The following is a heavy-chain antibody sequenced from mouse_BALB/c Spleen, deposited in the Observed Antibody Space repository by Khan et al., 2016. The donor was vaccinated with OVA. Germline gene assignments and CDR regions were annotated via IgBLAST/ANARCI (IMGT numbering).Heavy chain of an antibody. Sequence: QVQLQQSGPVLVKPGASVKISCKASGYAFSSSWMNWVKQRPGQGLEWIGRIYPGDGDSNYNGKFKGKATLTADISYNTAYMQLSSLTSVDSAVYVGARRWGGYDYWYFDVWGAGTTVTVSS. CDR2: IYPGDGDS. CDR3: ARRWGGYDYWYFDV. V-gene: IGHV1-82*01. CDR1: GYAFSSSW. J-gene: IGHJ1*01. D-gene: IGHD2-14*01.